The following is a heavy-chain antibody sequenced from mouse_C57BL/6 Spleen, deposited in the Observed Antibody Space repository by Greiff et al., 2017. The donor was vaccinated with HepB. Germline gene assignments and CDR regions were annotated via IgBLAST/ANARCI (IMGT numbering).Heavy chain of an antibody. Sequence: VQLQQSGAELVRPGASVKFSCTASGFNIKDYYMHWVKQRPEQGLEWIGRIDPEDGDTEYAPKFQGKATMTAVTSSNAANLQLSSLTSEDTAVYYCYTSLLRGSLWYFDVWGTGTTVTVSS. V-gene: IGHV14-1*01. CDR3: YTSLLRGSLWYFDV. CDR2: IDPEDGDT. CDR1: GFNIKDYY. D-gene: IGHD1-1*01. J-gene: IGHJ1*03.